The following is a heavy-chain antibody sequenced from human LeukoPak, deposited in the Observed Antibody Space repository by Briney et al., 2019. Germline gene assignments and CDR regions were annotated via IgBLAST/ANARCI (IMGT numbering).Heavy chain of an antibody. Sequence: SETLSLTCTVSGGSISSYYWSWIRQPPGKGLEWIGYIYYSGSTNYNPSLKSRVTISVDTSKNQFSLKLSSVTAADTAVYYCARSPCGGDCSEPFDPWGQGTLVTVSS. CDR3: ARSPCGGDCSEPFDP. CDR1: GGSISSYY. J-gene: IGHJ5*02. CDR2: IYYSGST. D-gene: IGHD2-21*02. V-gene: IGHV4-59*01.